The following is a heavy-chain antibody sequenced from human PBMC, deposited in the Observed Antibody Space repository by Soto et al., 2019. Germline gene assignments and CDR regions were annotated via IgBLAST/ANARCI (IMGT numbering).Heavy chain of an antibody. Sequence: QVQLQQWGAGLLKPSETLSLTCAVNSESLSGYYWSWIRQSPGKGLEWIGEIDGSGNTNYSPSLSSRVAMSVDTSTNHFSLHLSSVRAADTAAYYCVCPRCRLVGFDYWGQGTLVTVSS. V-gene: IGHV4-34*01. J-gene: IGHJ4*02. CDR1: SESLSGYY. CDR3: VCPRCRLVGFDY. CDR2: IDGSGNT. D-gene: IGHD1-26*01.